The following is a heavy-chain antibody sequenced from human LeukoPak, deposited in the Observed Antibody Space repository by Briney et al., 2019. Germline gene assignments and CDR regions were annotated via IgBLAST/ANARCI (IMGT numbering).Heavy chain of an antibody. CDR1: GFTFSSYG. CDR3: ATLPLPGIAVAATQPFDY. J-gene: IGHJ4*02. D-gene: IGHD6-19*01. CDR2: IRYDGSNK. Sequence: GGSLRLSCAASGFTFSSYGMHWVRQAPGKGLEWVAFIRYDGSNKYYADSVKGRFTISRDNSKNTLYLQMNSLRAEDTAVYYCATLPLPGIAVAATQPFDYWGQETLVTVSS. V-gene: IGHV3-30*02.